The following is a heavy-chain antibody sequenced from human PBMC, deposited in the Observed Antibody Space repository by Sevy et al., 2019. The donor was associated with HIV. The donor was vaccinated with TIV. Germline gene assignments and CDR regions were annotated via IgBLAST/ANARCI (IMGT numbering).Heavy chain of an antibody. D-gene: IGHD3-9*01. V-gene: IGHV3-7*01. CDR2: IKQDGSEK. CDR3: ARHRRYYDILTGYQNPYYYGMDV. Sequence: GGSLRLSCAASGFTFSSYWMSWVRQAPGKGLEWVANIKQDGSEKYYVDSVKGRFTISRDNAKNSLYLQMNSLRAEDAVVYYCARHRRYYDILTGYQNPYYYGMDVWGQGTTVTVSS. CDR1: GFTFSSYW. J-gene: IGHJ6*02.